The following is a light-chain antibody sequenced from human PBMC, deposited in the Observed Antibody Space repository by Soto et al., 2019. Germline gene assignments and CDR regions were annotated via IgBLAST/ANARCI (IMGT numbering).Light chain of an antibody. CDR1: QDIISN. CDR2: AAS. J-gene: IGKJ3*01. V-gene: IGKV1-17*01. Sequence: DIQMTQSPSSLSASVGDRVTITCRASQDIISNLGWFQQKPGKAPKRLIYAASSLQSGVPSRFSGSGSGTEFTLTISSLLPEDFATYYCLQHHTYPRTFGPGTKVDIK. CDR3: LQHHTYPRT.